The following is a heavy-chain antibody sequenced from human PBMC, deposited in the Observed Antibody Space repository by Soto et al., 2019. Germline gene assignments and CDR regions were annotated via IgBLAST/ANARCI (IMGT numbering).Heavy chain of an antibody. Sequence: PSETLSLTCTVSGGSISNYYWSWIRQPPGRGLEWIGHIFYRGSTNYNPALKSRVTISVDTSKSQFSLKLSSVTAADTAVFYCAKDSGYNYGYFRWFDPWGQGTLVTVSS. D-gene: IGHD5-18*01. CDR2: IFYRGST. CDR3: AKDSGYNYGYFRWFDP. V-gene: IGHV4-59*01. J-gene: IGHJ5*02. CDR1: GGSISNYY.